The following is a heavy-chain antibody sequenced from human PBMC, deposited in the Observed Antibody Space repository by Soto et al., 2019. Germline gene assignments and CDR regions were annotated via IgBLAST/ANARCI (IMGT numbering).Heavy chain of an antibody. V-gene: IGHV3-13*05. J-gene: IGHJ6*02. D-gene: IGHD6-13*01. CDR3: ARGSRLYGMDV. CDR1: VFTFSSYD. Sequence: GSLRLSCAASVFTFSSYDMHWVRQATGKGLEWVSAIGTAGYPYYPGSVKGRFTISRENAKNSLYLQMNSLRAGDTAVYYCARGSRLYGMDVWGQGTTVTVSS. CDR2: IGTAGYP.